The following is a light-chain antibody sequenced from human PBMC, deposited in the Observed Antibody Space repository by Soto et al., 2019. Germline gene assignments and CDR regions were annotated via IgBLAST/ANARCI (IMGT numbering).Light chain of an antibody. J-gene: IGLJ2*01. CDR1: SSNIGTNT. V-gene: IGLV1-44*01. CDR3: AAWDVSLVV. Sequence: QSALTQPPSASGTPGQRVTISCSGSSSNIGTNTVIWYQQLPGAAPKLLIYSDNQRPSGVPDRFSCSKSGTSASLAISGLQSEDEADYFCAAWDVSLVVFGGGTQLTVL. CDR2: SDN.